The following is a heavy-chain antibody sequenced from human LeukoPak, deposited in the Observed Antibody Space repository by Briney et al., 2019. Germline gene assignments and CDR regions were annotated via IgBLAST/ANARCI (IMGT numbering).Heavy chain of an antibody. CDR1: GFTFSSYA. CDR2: ISYDGSNK. J-gene: IGHJ1*01. D-gene: IGHD6-19*01. V-gene: IGHV3-30*04. CDR3: ARDAGAGYSSGWYWAEYFQH. Sequence: GGSLRLSCAASGFTFSSYAMHWVRQAPGKGLEWVAVISYDGSNKYYADSVKGRFTISRDNSENTLYLQMNSLRAEDTAVYYCARDAGAGYSSGWYWAEYFQHWGQGTLVTVSS.